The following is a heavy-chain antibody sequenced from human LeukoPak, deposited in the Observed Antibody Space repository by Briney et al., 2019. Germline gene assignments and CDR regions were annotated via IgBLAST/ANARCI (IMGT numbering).Heavy chain of an antibody. CDR2: IYYSGST. CDR1: GGSISSYY. CDR3: ARALPHCSGGSCYPFDY. V-gene: IGHV4-59*12. D-gene: IGHD2-15*01. J-gene: IGHJ4*02. Sequence: SETLSLTCTVSGGSISSYYWSWIRQPPGKGLEWIGYIYYSGSTNYNPSLKSRVTMSVDTSKNQFSLKLTSVTAADTAVYYCARALPHCSGGSCYPFDYWGQGTLVTVSS.